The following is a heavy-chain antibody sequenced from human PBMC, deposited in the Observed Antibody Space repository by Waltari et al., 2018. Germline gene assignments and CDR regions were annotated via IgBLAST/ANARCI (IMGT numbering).Heavy chain of an antibody. V-gene: IGHV3-7*03. J-gene: IGHJ4*02. CDR2: IKEDGSEI. D-gene: IGHD6-19*01. CDR1: GFTFSSYW. CDR3: ARKYSSGWTVLNY. Sequence: EVQLVESGGGLVQPGGSLRLSCAASGFTFSSYWMTWVRQAPGKGLEWVANIKEDGSEIRYVDSVKGRFTISRDNAKNSLYLQMDSLRVEDTAVYCCARKYSSGWTVLNYWGQGTLVTVSS.